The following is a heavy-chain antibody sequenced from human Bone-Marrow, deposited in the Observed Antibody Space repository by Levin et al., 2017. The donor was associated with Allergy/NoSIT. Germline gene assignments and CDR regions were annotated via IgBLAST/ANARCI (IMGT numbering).Heavy chain of an antibody. J-gene: IGHJ4*02. CDR3: ARHFNSGTYPLDY. D-gene: IGHD3-10*01. Sequence: SQTLSLTCAVSGDSISRYYWSWIRQPPGKGLEWIAYIHYTADSNYNPSLKSRVTISVDTSKNQVSLKLSSVTAADTAVYYCARHFNSGTYPLDYWGQGTLVTVSS. CDR1: GDSISRYY. CDR2: IHYTADS. V-gene: IGHV4-59*01.